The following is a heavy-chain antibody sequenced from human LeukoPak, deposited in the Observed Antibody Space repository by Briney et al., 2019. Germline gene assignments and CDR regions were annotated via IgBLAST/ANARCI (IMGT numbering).Heavy chain of an antibody. CDR1: DYTFTSYG. Sequence: SVKVSCKASDYTFTSYGISWVRQAPGQGLEWMGGIIPIFGTANYAQKFQGRVTITADESTSTAYMELSSLRSEDTAVYYCARRHYYDSSGYYYYFDYWGQGTVVTVSS. D-gene: IGHD3-22*01. J-gene: IGHJ4*02. V-gene: IGHV1-69*13. CDR3: ARRHYYDSSGYYYYFDY. CDR2: IIPIFGTA.